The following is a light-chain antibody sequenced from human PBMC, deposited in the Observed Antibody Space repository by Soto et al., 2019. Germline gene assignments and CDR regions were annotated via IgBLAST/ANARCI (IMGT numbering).Light chain of an antibody. CDR1: SGDIGSYNR. J-gene: IGLJ3*02. CDR3: SSYSYIDTGTWV. CDR2: EVT. Sequence: QSALTQPPSVSGSPGQSITISCTGTSGDIGSYNRVSWYQQHPGKAPKLIIYEVTDRPSGVSNRFSGSRSGNTASLTISGLGVEDEDEYYCSSYSYIDTGTWVFGTGTKLTVL. V-gene: IGLV2-14*01.